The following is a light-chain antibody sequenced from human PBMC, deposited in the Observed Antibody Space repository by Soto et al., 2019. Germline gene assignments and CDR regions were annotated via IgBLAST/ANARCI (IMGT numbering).Light chain of an antibody. Sequence: QLVLTQSPSASASLGASVKLTCTLSSGHSSYAIAWHQQQPEKGPRYLMKLNTDGSHSKGDGIPDRFSGSSSGAERYLTISRLQSEDEADYYCQTWGTGFQVFGGGTKVTVL. CDR1: SGHSSYA. V-gene: IGLV4-69*01. CDR3: QTWGTGFQV. CDR2: LNTDGSH. J-gene: IGLJ3*02.